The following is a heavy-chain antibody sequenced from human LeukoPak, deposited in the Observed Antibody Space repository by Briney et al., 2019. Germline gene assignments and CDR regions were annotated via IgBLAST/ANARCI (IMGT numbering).Heavy chain of an antibody. CDR3: ARDRGAAAFIDY. V-gene: IGHV4-31*03. Sequence: PSETLSLTCTVSGGSISSGGYYWSWIRQHPGKGLEWIGYIYYSGSTYYNPSLKSRVTISVDTSKNQFSLKLSSVTAADTAVYYCARDRGAAAFIDYWGQGTTVTVSS. J-gene: IGHJ4*03. D-gene: IGHD6-13*01. CDR2: IYYSGST. CDR1: GGSISSGGYY.